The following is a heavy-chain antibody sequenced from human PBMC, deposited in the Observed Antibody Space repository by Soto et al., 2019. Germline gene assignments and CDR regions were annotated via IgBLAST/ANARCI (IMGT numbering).Heavy chain of an antibody. J-gene: IGHJ5*01. CDR3: AREEASRIARWFDS. Sequence: SETLSLTCSVSGGSISSGAYSWNWIRQHPGKGLEWIGYIYYSGSTYYNPSLKSRVTISVDTPRNQFSLKLTSVNAADTAVYYCAREEASRIARWFDSWCQGTLVTVSS. V-gene: IGHV4-31*02. CDR2: IYYSGST. CDR1: GGSISSGAYS. D-gene: IGHD6-6*01.